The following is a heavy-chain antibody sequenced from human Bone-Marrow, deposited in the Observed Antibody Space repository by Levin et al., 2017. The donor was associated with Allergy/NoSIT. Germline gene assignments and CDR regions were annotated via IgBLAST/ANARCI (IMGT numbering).Heavy chain of an antibody. CDR3: ARRYDYGDWIDY. Sequence: PGGSLRLSCEASGIPFSSFAMYWVRQAPGKGLQCISYISSDSYSTYYADSVKGRFTVTRDNARNSLYLQMSDLRVEDTAVYYCARRYDYGDWIDYWGQGTLVTVSS. V-gene: IGHV3-48*01. CDR2: ISSDSYST. D-gene: IGHD4-17*01. J-gene: IGHJ4*02. CDR1: GIPFSSFA.